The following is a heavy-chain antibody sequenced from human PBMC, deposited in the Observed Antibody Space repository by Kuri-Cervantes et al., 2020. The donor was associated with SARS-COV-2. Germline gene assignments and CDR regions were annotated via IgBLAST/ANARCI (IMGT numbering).Heavy chain of an antibody. J-gene: IGHJ4*02. CDR1: GFTFSSYS. CDR2: ISSSSSYI. V-gene: IGHV3-21*01. CDR3: ARDYDYSNYDVTGLDY. Sequence: GGSLRLSCAASGFTFSSYSMNWVRQAPGKGLEWVSSISSSSSYIYYADSVKGRFTISRDNAKNSLYLQMNSLRAEDTAVYYCARDYDYSNYDVTGLDYWGQGTLVTASS. D-gene: IGHD4-11*01.